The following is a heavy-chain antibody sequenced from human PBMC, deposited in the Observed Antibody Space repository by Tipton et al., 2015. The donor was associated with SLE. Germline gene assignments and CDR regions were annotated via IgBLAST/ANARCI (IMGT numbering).Heavy chain of an antibody. CDR3: AREAHEQLVHFDY. CDR1: GGTFSSYA. CDR2: IIPIFGTT. Sequence: QLVQSGAEVKKPGSSVKVSCKASGGTFSSYAISWVRQAPGQGLEWMGGIIPIFGTTNYAQKFQGRVTITADESTSTAYMELSSLRSEDTAVYYCAREAHEQLVHFDYWGQGTLVNVSS. D-gene: IGHD6-13*01. J-gene: IGHJ4*02. V-gene: IGHV1-69*01.